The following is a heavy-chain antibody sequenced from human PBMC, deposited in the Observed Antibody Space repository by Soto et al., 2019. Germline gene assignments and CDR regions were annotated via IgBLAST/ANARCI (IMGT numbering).Heavy chain of an antibody. J-gene: IGHJ2*01. CDR1: GFTFSSYA. CDR3: AKFGSGWYTVGYFDL. D-gene: IGHD6-19*01. V-gene: IGHV3-23*01. CDR2: ISGSGGST. Sequence: LRLSCAASGFTFSSYAMSWVRQAPGKGLEWVSAISGSGGSTYYADSVKGRFTISRDNSKNTLYLQMNSLRAEDTAVYYCAKFGSGWYTVGYFDLWGRGTLVTVSS.